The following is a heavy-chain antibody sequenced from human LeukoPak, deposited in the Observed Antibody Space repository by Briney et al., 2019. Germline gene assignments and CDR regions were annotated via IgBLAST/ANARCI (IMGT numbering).Heavy chain of an antibody. J-gene: IGHJ4*02. CDR1: GFTFSSYW. CDR3: ARDRIVGATDY. CDR2: IKQDGSDK. V-gene: IGHV3-7*01. Sequence: PGGSLRLSCAASGFTFSSYWMSWVRQAPGKGREWVANIKQDGSDKYYVDSVKGRFTISRDNAKNSLYLQMNSLRAEDTAVYYCARDRIVGATDYWGQGTLVTVSS. D-gene: IGHD1-26*01.